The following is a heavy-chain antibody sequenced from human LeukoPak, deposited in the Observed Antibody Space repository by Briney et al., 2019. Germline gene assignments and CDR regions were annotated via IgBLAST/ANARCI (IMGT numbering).Heavy chain of an antibody. CDR3: ARELDYGDYPFDY. Sequence: SETLSLTCTVSGGSISSGSYYWSWIRQPAGKGLEWIGRIYTSGSTNYNPSLKSRVTISVDTSKNQFSLKLSSVTAADTAVYYCARELDYGDYPFDYWGQGTLVTVSS. V-gene: IGHV4-61*02. CDR2: IYTSGST. CDR1: GGSISSGSYY. J-gene: IGHJ4*02. D-gene: IGHD4-17*01.